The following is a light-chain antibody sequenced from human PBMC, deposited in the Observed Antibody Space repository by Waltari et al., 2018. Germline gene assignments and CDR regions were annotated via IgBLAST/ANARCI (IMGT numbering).Light chain of an antibody. CDR3: QQYKTYWT. CDR1: QSISTW. Sequence: DIQMTQSPSTLSASVGDRVTIPCRASQSISTWLAWYQQKPGKAPNLLIYKASTLESGVPSRFSGSGSGTEFTLTISSLQPDDFATYYCQQYKTYWTFGQGTKVEIK. V-gene: IGKV1-5*03. J-gene: IGKJ1*01. CDR2: KAS.